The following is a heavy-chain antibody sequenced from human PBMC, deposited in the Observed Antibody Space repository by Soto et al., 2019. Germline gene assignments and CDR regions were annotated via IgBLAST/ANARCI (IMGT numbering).Heavy chain of an antibody. CDR1: GFTFSAYA. D-gene: IGHD3-10*01. CDR3: ATITVVRGVTYDAFDF. J-gene: IGHJ3*01. CDR2: ISYDGTNN. V-gene: IGHV3-30-3*01. Sequence: QVQLVESGGGVVQPGRSLRLSCAASGFTFSAYAMHWVRQAPGKGLEWVAVISYDGTNNYYADSVKGRFTISRDNSKNTLFLQMNSLRSEDTAVYYCATITVVRGVTYDAFDFWGQGTMVTGSS.